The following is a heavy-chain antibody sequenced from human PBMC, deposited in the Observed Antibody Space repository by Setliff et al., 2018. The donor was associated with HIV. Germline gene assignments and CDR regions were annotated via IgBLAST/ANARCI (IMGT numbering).Heavy chain of an antibody. Sequence: ASVKVSCKTSGHTFTSYYVNWVRQAPGQGLEWIGIMNCMNGDTSYAQNLKGRVTVTRDTSTSTVYMELSSLRPEDTAVYYCARETQTNSGSYLAWGQGTLVTVSS. D-gene: IGHD3-10*01. CDR3: ARETQTNSGSYLA. V-gene: IGHV1-46*01. J-gene: IGHJ4*02. CDR1: GHTFTSYY. CDR2: MNCMNGDT.